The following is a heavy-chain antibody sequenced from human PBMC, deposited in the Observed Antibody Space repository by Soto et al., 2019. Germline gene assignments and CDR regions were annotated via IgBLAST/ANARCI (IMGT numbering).Heavy chain of an antibody. V-gene: IGHV3-21*01. Sequence: GGSLRLSCEGSGFTFRSHSMNWVRQAPGRGLEWVASISTSSSFIYYGDSVRGRFIVSRDNAKNSLDLQMDSLRVEDTAVYYCARENKDVNKSTSISSGFHGMDVWGQGITVTVSS. J-gene: IGHJ6*02. CDR2: ISTSSSFI. CDR1: GFTFRSHS. D-gene: IGHD2-2*01. CDR3: ARENKDVNKSTSISSGFHGMDV.